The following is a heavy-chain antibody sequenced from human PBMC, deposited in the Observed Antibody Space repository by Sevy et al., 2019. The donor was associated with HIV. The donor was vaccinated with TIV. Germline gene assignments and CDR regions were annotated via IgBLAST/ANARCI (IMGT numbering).Heavy chain of an antibody. CDR3: ARDPGALIATRPRGDYYYYGMDV. CDR2: ISAYNRNT. J-gene: IGHJ6*02. V-gene: IGHV1-18*01. Sequence: AAVKVSCKASGYTFTSYGISWVRQAPRQGLERMGWISAYNRNTNYAQKLQGRVTMISDTSTSTAYMELRSLRSDDTAVYYCARDPGALIATRPRGDYYYYGMDVWGQGTTVTVSS. CDR1: GYTFTSYG. D-gene: IGHD6-6*01.